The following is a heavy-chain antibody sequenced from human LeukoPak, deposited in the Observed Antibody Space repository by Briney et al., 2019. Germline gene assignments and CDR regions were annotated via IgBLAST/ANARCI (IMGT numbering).Heavy chain of an antibody. V-gene: IGHV3-9*01. Sequence: PGRSLRLSCAASGFTFDDYAMHWVRQAPGKGLEWVSGISWNSGNIDYADSVKGRFTISRDNAKNSLYLQMNSLRAEDTAVYYCAELGITMIGGVWGKGTTVTISS. J-gene: IGHJ6*04. CDR1: GFTFDDYA. CDR3: AELGITMIGGV. CDR2: ISWNSGNI. D-gene: IGHD3-10*02.